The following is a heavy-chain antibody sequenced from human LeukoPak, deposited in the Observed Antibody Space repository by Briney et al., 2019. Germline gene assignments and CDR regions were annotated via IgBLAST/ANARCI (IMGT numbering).Heavy chain of an antibody. Sequence: GASVKVSCKASGYTFTSYDINWVRQATGQGLEWMGWMNPNSGNTGYAQKFQGRVAMTRNTSISTAYIELSSLRSEDTAVYYCARVPGGPRRYYYMDVWGKGTTVTVSS. CDR1: GYTFTSYD. CDR3: ARVPGGPRRYYYMDV. CDR2: MNPNSGNT. J-gene: IGHJ6*03. V-gene: IGHV1-8*01.